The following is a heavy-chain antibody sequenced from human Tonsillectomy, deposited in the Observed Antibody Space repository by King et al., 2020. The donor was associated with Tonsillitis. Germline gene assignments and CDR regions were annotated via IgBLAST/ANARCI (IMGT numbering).Heavy chain of an antibody. Sequence: EVQLVESGAEVKKPGESLKISCKGSGYSFTSHWIGWVRQMPGKGLEWMGIIYPGDSDTRYSPSSQGQVTISADKSTSTAHLQWSSLKASDTAMYYCAITYNYDSSGYFFWAFDIWGQGTMVTVSS. CDR1: GYSFTSHW. CDR2: IYPGDSDT. J-gene: IGHJ3*02. V-gene: IGHV5-51*03. CDR3: AITYNYDSSGYFFWAFDI. D-gene: IGHD3-22*01.